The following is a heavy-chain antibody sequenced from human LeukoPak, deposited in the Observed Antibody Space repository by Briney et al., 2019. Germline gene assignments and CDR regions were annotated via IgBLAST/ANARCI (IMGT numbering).Heavy chain of an antibody. CDR2: VWYDGSNI. V-gene: IGHV3-33*01. D-gene: IGHD1-26*01. CDR1: GFTFSTYG. J-gene: IGHJ4*02. Sequence: GGSLRLSCAASGFTFSTYGMQWVRQAPDKGLEWVAVVWYDGSNIHYVDSVKGRFTISRDNSKSTLYLQMNSLTAEDTAVYYCARGGYSGTYFFDYWGQGTLVTVSS. CDR3: ARGGYSGTYFFDY.